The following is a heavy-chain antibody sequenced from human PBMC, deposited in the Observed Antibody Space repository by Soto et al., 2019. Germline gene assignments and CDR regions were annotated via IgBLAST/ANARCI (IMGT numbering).Heavy chain of an antibody. CDR1: GFSFRTTW. CDR3: TTSAEGPTRYIYYYYGMDV. V-gene: IGHV3-15*01. Sequence: GGSLRLSCAASGFSFRTTWMAWVRQAPGKGLEWVGRIKSKSAGETTDYADPVKGRFTISRDDSKNTLYLQMNSLKTEDTAVYYCTTSAEGPTRYIYYYYGMDVWGQGTTVTVSS. CDR2: IKSKSAGETT. J-gene: IGHJ6*02. D-gene: IGHD3-9*01.